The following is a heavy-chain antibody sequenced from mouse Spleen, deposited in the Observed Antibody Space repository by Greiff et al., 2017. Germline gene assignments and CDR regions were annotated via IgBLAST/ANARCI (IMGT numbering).Heavy chain of an antibody. V-gene: IGHV1-47*01. J-gene: IGHJ1*01. D-gene: IGHD2-2*01. CDR1: GYTFTTYP. CDR2: FHPYNDDT. CDR3: ARRGYSYWYFDV. Sequence: VQLVESGAELVKPGASVKMSCKASGYTFTTYPIEWMKQNHGKSLEWIGNFHPYNDDTKYNEKFKGKATLTVEKSSSTVYLELSRLTSDDSAVYYCARRGYSYWYFDVWGAGTTVTVSS.